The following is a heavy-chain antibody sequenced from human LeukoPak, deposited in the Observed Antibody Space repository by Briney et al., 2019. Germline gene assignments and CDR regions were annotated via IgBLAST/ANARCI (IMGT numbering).Heavy chain of an antibody. V-gene: IGHV3-23*01. CDR3: AKDVGKWESLHFFDY. J-gene: IGHJ4*02. CDR1: GFTFSSSA. CDR2: ISASGGNT. Sequence: TGGSLRLSCAASGFTFSSSAMSWVRQAPGKGLEGVSGISASGGNTYYTDSVKGRFTISRGNSKNTLFLQMNSLRAEDTATYYCAKDVGKWESLHFFDYWGQGTLVTVSS. D-gene: IGHD1-26*01.